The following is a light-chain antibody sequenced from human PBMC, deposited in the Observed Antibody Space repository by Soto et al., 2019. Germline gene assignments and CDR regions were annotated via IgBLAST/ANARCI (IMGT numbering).Light chain of an antibody. CDR2: DAS. Sequence: DIPMTQSPSTLSASVGDRVTITCRASQSISDWVAWYQQKPGKAPRLLIFDASTLESGVPSRFSGSGSGTEFTLTISSLQTDDFATYYCQHYNSYPYSFGQGTKLEIK. V-gene: IGKV1-5*01. CDR1: QSISDW. J-gene: IGKJ2*03. CDR3: QHYNSYPYS.